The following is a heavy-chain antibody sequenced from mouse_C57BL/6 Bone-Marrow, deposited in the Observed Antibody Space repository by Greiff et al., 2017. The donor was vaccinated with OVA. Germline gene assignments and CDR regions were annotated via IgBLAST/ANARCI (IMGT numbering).Heavy chain of an antibody. CDR3: TNIYYYGSSYAMDY. D-gene: IGHD1-1*01. CDR1: GFNIKDDY. J-gene: IGHJ4*01. Sequence: VQLQQSGAELVRPGASVKLSCTASGFNIKDDYMHWVKQRPEQGLEWIGWIDPENGDTEYASKFQGKATITADTSSNTAYLQLSSLTSEDTAVYYCTNIYYYGSSYAMDYWGQGTSVTVSS. V-gene: IGHV14-4*01. CDR2: IDPENGDT.